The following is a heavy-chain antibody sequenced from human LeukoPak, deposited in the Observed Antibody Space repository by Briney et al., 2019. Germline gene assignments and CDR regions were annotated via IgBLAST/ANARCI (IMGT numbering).Heavy chain of an antibody. CDR2: IIPIFGIA. D-gene: IGHD5-24*01. Sequence: SVKVSCKASGGTFSSYAISWVRQAPGQGLEWMGRIIPIFGIANYAQKFQGRVTITADKYTSTAYMELSSLRSEDTAVYYCARDREWLQSHYFDYWGQGTLVTVSS. V-gene: IGHV1-69*04. CDR3: ARDREWLQSHYFDY. J-gene: IGHJ4*02. CDR1: GGTFSSYA.